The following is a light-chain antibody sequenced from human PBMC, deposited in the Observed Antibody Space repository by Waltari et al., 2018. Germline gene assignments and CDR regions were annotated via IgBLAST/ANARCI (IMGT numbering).Light chain of an antibody. CDR2: GGS. V-gene: IGLV2-23*01. J-gene: IGLJ1*01. CDR3: CSYAGGSTYV. Sequence: QSALTQPASVSGSPGQSITISCTGTSSDVGSDNLVSWYPQHPGKAPKRRFYGGSKRPSGVSKRFSGSKAGNTASLTISGLQAEDEADYYCCSYAGGSTYVFGTGTKVTVL. CDR1: SSDVGSDNL.